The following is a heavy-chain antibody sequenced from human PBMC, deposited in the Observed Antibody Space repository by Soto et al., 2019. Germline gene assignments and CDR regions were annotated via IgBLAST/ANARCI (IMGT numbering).Heavy chain of an antibody. CDR1: GYSFTSYW. CDR3: ARDSLHYDFWSGPGAFDI. D-gene: IGHD3-3*01. CDR2: IYPGDSDT. J-gene: IGHJ3*02. Sequence: GESLKISCKGSGYSFTSYWIGWVRQMPGKGLEWMGIIYPGDSDTRYSPSFQGQVTISADKSISTAYLQWSSLKASDTAMYYCARDSLHYDFWSGPGAFDIWGQGTMVTVSS. V-gene: IGHV5-51*01.